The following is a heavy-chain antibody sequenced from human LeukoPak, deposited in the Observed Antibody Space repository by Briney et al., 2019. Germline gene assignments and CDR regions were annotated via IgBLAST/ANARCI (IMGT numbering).Heavy chain of an antibody. J-gene: IGHJ6*02. CDR3: ARDPVGDIGYGMDV. CDR1: GFIFSKAW. CDR2: IYSGGST. V-gene: IGHV3-66*01. D-gene: IGHD3-16*02. Sequence: GGSLRLSCAASGFIFSKAWMSGVRQAPGKGLEWVSVIYSGGSTYYADSVKGRFTISRDTSKNTLYLQMNSLRAEDTAVYYCARDPVGDIGYGMDVWGQGTTVTVS.